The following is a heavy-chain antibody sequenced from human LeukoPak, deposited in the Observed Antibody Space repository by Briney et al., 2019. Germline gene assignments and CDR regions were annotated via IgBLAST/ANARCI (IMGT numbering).Heavy chain of an antibody. CDR3: AAGVRDDLWFGELIPLFDP. CDR2: IVVGSGNT. CDR1: GFTFTSSA. Sequence: SVKVSCKASGFTFTSSAMQWVRQARGQRLEWIGWIVVGSGNTNYAQKFQERVTITRDMSTSTAYMELSSLRSEDTAVYYCAAGVRDDLWFGELIPLFDPWGQGTLVTVSS. J-gene: IGHJ5*02. D-gene: IGHD3-10*01. V-gene: IGHV1-58*02.